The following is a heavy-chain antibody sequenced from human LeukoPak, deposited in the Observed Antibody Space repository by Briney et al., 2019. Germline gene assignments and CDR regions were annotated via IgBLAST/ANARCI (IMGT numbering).Heavy chain of an antibody. Sequence: NPSETLSLTCTVSGASISSSNYYWGWIRQPPGKGLEWIGSIYYSGSTYNNPSLKSRVTISVGTSKNQFSLKLSSVTAADTAVYYCANVLSKTTIVVAYIPAGGFDIWGQGTRVTVSS. CDR1: GASISSSNYY. V-gene: IGHV4-39*07. D-gene: IGHD3-22*01. CDR3: ANVLSKTTIVVAYIPAGGFDI. CDR2: IYYSGST. J-gene: IGHJ3*02.